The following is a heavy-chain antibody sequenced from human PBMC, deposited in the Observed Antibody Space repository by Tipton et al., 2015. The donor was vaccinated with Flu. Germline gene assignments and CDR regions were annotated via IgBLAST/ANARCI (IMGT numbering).Heavy chain of an antibody. CDR2: MYAGGNT. CDR1: GGSISSYY. D-gene: IGHD3-10*01. J-gene: IGHJ4*02. V-gene: IGHV4-4*07. CDR3: ARGSGSGTEMTFYV. Sequence: TLSLTCTVSGGSISSYYWSWIRKPAGKGLEWMGRMYAGGNTKYNPSLKSRVTMSVDTSKNQFSLRLTSVTAADTAVYYCARGSGSGTEMTFYVWGPGTVVTVSS.